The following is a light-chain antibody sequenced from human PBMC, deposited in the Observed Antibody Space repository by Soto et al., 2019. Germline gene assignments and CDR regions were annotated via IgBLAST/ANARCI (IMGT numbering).Light chain of an antibody. J-gene: IGLJ1*01. CDR1: NIGSKS. Sequence: SYELTQPPSVSVAPGKTARITCGGNNIGSKSVHWYQQKPGKAPVLVIYYDSDRPSGIPERFSGSNSGNTAPLTISRVEAGDEADYYCQVWDSSSDHYVFGTGTKLTVL. V-gene: IGLV3-21*04. CDR2: YDS. CDR3: QVWDSSSDHYV.